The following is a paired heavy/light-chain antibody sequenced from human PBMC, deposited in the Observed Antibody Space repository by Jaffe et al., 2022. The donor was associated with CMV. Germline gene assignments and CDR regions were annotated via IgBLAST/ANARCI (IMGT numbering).Heavy chain of an antibody. D-gene: IGHD3-10*01. CDR2: IYYSGNT. V-gene: IGHV4-59*11. CDR3: ARDTSPPYGSGALDY. CDR1: GGSISSHY. Sequence: QVQLQESGPGLVKPSETLSLTCSVSGGSISSHYWSWIRQPPGKGLEWIGYIYYSGNTNYNPSLKSRVTISGDTSKNQISLKLSSVTAADTAVYYCARDTSPPYGSGALDYWGQGTVVTVSS. J-gene: IGHJ4*02.
Light chain of an antibody. CDR3: QQYYSIPWT. V-gene: IGKV1-NL1*01. CDR2: AAS. CDR1: QGISNS. Sequence: DIQMTQSPSSLSASVGDRVTITCRASQGISNSLAWYQQKPGKAPKLLLYAASRLESGVPSRFSGSGSGTDYTLTISSLQPEDFATFYCQQYYSIPWTFGQGTTVEI. J-gene: IGKJ1*01.